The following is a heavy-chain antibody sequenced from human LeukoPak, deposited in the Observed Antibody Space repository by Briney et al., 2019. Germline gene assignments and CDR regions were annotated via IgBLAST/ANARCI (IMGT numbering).Heavy chain of an antibody. J-gene: IGHJ6*02. CDR1: GFTFSSYA. Sequence: GGSLRLSCAASGFTFSSYAMHWVRQAPGVGLDWVAVISYDGSNKYYADSVKGRFTSSRDNSKNTLYLQMNSLRAEDTVVYYCARSLAAAGTYYYHGMDVWGQGTTVTVSS. V-gene: IGHV3-30*04. CDR3: ARSLAAAGTYYYHGMDV. D-gene: IGHD6-13*01. CDR2: ISYDGSNK.